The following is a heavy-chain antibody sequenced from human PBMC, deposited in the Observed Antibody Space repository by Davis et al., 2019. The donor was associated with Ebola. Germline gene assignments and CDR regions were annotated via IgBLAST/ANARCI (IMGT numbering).Heavy chain of an antibody. D-gene: IGHD3-22*01. CDR2: ISSSSSTI. J-gene: IGHJ4*02. V-gene: IGHV3-48*02. CDR1: GFTFSSYS. CDR3: VSSLSKSVVVSYYFDY. Sequence: PGGSLRLSCAASGFTFSSYSMNWVRQAPGKGLEWVSYISSSSSTIYYADSVKGRFTISRDNAKNSLYLQMNSLRDEDTAVYYCVSSLSKSVVVSYYFDYWGQGTLVTVSS.